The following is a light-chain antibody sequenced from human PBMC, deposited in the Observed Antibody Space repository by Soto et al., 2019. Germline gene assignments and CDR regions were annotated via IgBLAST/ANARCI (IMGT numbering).Light chain of an antibody. CDR2: SNS. CDR3: ATWDDSLNGWV. CDR1: SSNIGVNA. Sequence: QSVLTQPPSVSGIPGQRITISCSGSSSNIGVNAVSWYQQLPGTAPRLLMYSNSRRHSGVPARFSGSKSGTSASLAISGLQSDDESDYYCATWDDSLNGWVLGGGTKSPS. J-gene: IGLJ3*02. V-gene: IGLV1-44*01.